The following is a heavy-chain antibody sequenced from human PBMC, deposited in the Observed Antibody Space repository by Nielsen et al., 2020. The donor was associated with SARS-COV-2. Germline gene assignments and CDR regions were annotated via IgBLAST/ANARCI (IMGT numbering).Heavy chain of an antibody. V-gene: IGHV3-72*01. D-gene: IGHD2-2*01. J-gene: IGHJ2*01. CDR3: ARDIHTSPDL. CDR1: GFTFTDHY. Sequence: GGSLRLSCVAAGFTFTDHYMDWVRQAPGKGLEWVASTTNRPYNYITEYAASVKGRFTSSRDDSKSSLYLQMTSLRTEDTAVYYCARDIHTSPDLWGRGTLVTVSS. CDR2: TTNRPYNYIT.